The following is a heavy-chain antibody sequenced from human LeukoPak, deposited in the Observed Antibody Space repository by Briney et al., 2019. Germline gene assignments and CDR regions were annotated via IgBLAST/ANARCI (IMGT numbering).Heavy chain of an antibody. Sequence: SETLSLTCTVSGDSISSTTYHWGWIRQPPGKGLEWIASIHYTGTAYYRPSLKSRLTISVDTSKNQFSLKLSSVTASDTAVYYCAAEMSSAARYWGQGTLVTVSS. CDR2: IHYTGTA. V-gene: IGHV4-39*01. D-gene: IGHD2-2*01. J-gene: IGHJ4*02. CDR1: GDSISSTTYH. CDR3: AAEMSSAARY.